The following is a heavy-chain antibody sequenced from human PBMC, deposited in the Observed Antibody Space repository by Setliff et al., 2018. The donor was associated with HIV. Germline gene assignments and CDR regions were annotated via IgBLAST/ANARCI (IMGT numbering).Heavy chain of an antibody. J-gene: IGHJ4*02. CDR2: IIPILGIA. D-gene: IGHD6-13*01. V-gene: IGHV1-69*10. Sequence: SVKVSCKASGGTFSSYTISWVRQAPGQGLEWMGGIIPILGIANYAQKFQGRVTITADKSTSTAYMELSSLRSEDTAVYYCARPPPHSSSWYYFDYWGQGTLVTVSS. CDR3: ARPPPHSSSWYYFDY. CDR1: GGTFSSYT.